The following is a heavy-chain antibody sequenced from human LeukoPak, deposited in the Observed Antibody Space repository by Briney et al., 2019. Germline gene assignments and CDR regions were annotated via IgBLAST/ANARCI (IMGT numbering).Heavy chain of an antibody. CDR3: ARQPPTYYYDSSSYQ. V-gene: IGHV5-51*01. CDR2: IYPGDSDT. CDR1: GYSFTSYW. Sequence: GESLKISCKGSGYSFTSYWIGWVRQMPGKGLEWMGIIYPGDSDTRYSPSFQGQVTISADKSIDTAYLHASSLKAWDTAMYYCARQPPTYYYDSSSYQWGQGTLVTVSS. J-gene: IGHJ4*02. D-gene: IGHD3-22*01.